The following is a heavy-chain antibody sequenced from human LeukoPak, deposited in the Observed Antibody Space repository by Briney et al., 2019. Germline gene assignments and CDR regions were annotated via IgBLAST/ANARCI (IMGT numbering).Heavy chain of an antibody. CDR3: ARSRCSDSTSCYYFFFFDS. Sequence: ASVKVSCKASGYTFTSYGISWVRQAPGQGLEWMAWSSGTGYNMEYAQKFQGRVTMTTDTSTSAAYLELRSLRSDDTAVYYCARSRCSDSTSCYYFFFFDSWGQGSLVTVSS. V-gene: IGHV1-18*01. CDR1: GYTFTSYG. CDR2: SSGTGYNM. J-gene: IGHJ4*02. D-gene: IGHD2-2*01.